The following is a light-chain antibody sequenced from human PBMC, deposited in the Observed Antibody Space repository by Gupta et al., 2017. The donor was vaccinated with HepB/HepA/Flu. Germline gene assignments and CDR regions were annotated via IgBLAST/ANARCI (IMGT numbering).Light chain of an antibody. CDR1: SSDVGAYNY. J-gene: IGLJ2*01. CDR2: DAT. Sequence: QSALTQPASVSGSPGQSITISCTGTSSDVGAYNYVSWYQQHPDKAPKLIIYDATKRPSGVSNRFSGSKSGNTASLTISRLQAEDEADYFCSSQTTTDTVVFGGGTKLTVL. CDR3: SSQTTTDTVV. V-gene: IGLV2-14*03.